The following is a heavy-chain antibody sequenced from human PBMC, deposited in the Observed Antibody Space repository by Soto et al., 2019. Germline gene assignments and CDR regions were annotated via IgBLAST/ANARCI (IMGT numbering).Heavy chain of an antibody. Sequence: GSLRLSCTGSGFTFGNNAMTWFRQAPGKGLEWVGFIRSKNYGRTTEYAASVQGRLTISRDDSKGIAYLEMNSLTTDDTAVYYCSRPSYYYDSSGFEPGAFDIWGQGTMVTVSS. CDR3: SRPSYYYDSSGFEPGAFDI. D-gene: IGHD3-22*01. V-gene: IGHV3-49*03. CDR1: GFTFGNNA. J-gene: IGHJ3*02. CDR2: IRSKNYGRTT.